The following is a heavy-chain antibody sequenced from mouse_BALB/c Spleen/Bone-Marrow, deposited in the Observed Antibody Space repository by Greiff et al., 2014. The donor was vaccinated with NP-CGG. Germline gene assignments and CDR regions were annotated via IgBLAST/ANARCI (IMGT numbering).Heavy chain of an antibody. CDR3: SRITTATGATDS. Sequence: QVQLKESGPGLVAPSQSLSITCTVSGFSLTSYGVHWVRQPPGKGLEWLGVIWADGGTNYNSALMSRLSISKDNSKSQVFLKMNSLQTDDTAMYYCSRITTATGATDSSGQPTSAPVSS. D-gene: IGHD1-2*01. CDR2: IWADGGT. V-gene: IGHV2-9*02. CDR1: GFSLTSYG. J-gene: IGHJ4*01.